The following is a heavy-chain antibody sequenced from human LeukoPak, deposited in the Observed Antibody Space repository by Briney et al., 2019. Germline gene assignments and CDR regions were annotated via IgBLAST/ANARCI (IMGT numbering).Heavy chain of an antibody. J-gene: IGHJ3*02. CDR1: GGSISSYY. V-gene: IGHV4-59*05. Sequence: SETLSLTCTVSGGSISSYYWSWIRQPPGKGLEWIGSIYYSGSTYYNPSLKSRVTISVDTSKNQFSLKLSSVTAADTAVYYCARHGYAFDIWGQGTMVTVSS. D-gene: IGHD2-2*03. CDR2: IYYSGST. CDR3: ARHGYAFDI.